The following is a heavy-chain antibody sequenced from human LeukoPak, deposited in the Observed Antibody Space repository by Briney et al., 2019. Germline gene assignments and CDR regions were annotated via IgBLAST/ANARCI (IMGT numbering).Heavy chain of an antibody. CDR2: IWYDGSNK. J-gene: IGHJ4*02. Sequence: PRRSLRLSCAASGFTFSNYGMHWVRQAPGKGLEWVAIIWYDGSNKYYADSVKGQFTISRDNSKNTLYLQMNSLRAEDTAVYYCAREDGGSYLDYWGQGTLVAVSS. D-gene: IGHD1-26*01. CDR1: GFTFSNYG. CDR3: AREDGGSYLDY. V-gene: IGHV3-33*01.